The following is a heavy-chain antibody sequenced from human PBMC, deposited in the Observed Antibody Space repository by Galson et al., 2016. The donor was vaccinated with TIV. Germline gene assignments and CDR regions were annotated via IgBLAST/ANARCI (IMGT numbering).Heavy chain of an antibody. CDR2: IYYTGIT. D-gene: IGHD6-6*01. V-gene: IGHV4-39*07. CDR3: SRTTGAGIATRVLFDF. Sequence: LSLTCTVSGGSVSHTSYYWGWIRQPPGKGLEWIGTIYYTGITFYHPSLESRVTVSVDTSKNHFSLKLSSVSAADTAVYYCSRTTGAGIATRVLFDFWGQGTLVTVSS. J-gene: IGHJ4*02. CDR1: GGSVSHTSYY.